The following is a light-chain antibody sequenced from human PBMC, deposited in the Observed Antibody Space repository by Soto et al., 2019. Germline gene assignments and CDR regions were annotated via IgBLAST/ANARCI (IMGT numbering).Light chain of an antibody. CDR3: QQSYSTPRT. Sequence: DIHMTHAPASLSASVVDRVTITCRASQSISSYLNWYQQKPGKAPKLLIYAAPSLQSGVPSRFSGSGSGTDFTLTISSLQPEDFATYYCQQSYSTPRTFGPGTKVDIK. V-gene: IGKV1-39*01. CDR2: AAP. J-gene: IGKJ3*01. CDR1: QSISSY.